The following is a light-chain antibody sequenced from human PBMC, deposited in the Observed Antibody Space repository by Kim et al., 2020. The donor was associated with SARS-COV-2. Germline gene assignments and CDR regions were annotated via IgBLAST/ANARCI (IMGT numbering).Light chain of an antibody. CDR3: QVWDSSSDPHV. CDR2: YDS. V-gene: IGLV3-21*04. J-gene: IGLJ1*01. CDR1: NIGSKS. Sequence: PGETASINCGGNNIGSKSVHWYLQKPGQATVLVIYYDSDRLSGIPERFSGSNSGNTATLTISRVEAGDEAEYYCQVWDSSSDPHVFGTGTKVTVL.